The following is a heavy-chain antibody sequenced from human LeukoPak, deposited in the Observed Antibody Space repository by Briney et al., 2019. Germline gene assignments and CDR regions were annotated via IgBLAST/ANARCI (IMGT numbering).Heavy chain of an antibody. V-gene: IGHV3-21*01. Sequence: GGSLRLSCAASGFTFSSYNMNWVRQTPGQGLEWVSSITSGSSHIYYADSVKGRFTISRDNAKSSPYLQMNSLRAEDTAVYYCARDPYSGSYGADYYYYMDVWGKGTTVTISS. CDR3: ARDPYSGSYGADYYYYMDV. D-gene: IGHD1-26*01. CDR1: GFTFSSYN. J-gene: IGHJ6*03. CDR2: ITSGSSHI.